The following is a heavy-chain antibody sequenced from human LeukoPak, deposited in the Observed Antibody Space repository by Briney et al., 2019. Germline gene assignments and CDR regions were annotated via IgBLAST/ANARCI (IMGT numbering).Heavy chain of an antibody. CDR1: VYTFTSYD. J-gene: IGHJ6*03. D-gene: IGHD2-2*01. CDR3: ARGRRYQLLLLYYNYMDV. CDR2: MNPNSGNT. V-gene: IGHV1-8*03. Sequence: ASVTVSCKASVYTFTSYDINWVRQASGQGLEWVGWMNPNSGNTGYAQKFQGRVTITRNTSISTAYMELSSLRSEDTAVYYCARGRRYQLLLLYYNYMDVWGKGTPVTVSS.